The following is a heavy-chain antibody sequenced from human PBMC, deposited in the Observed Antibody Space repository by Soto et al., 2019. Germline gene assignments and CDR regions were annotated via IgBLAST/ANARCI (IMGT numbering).Heavy chain of an antibody. D-gene: IGHD3-22*01. J-gene: IGHJ4*02. CDR3: ARATYDSSGYYQYYFDY. CDR2: IIPIFGTA. CDR1: GGTFSSYA. Sequence: GASVKVSCKASGGTFSSYAISWVRQAPGQGLEWMGGIIPIFGTANYAQKFQGRVTITADESTSTAYMELSSLRSEDTAVYYCARATYDSSGYYQYYFDYWGQGTLVTVSS. V-gene: IGHV1-69*13.